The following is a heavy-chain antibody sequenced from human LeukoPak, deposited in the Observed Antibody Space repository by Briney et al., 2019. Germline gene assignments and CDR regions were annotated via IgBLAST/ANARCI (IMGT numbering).Heavy chain of an antibody. J-gene: IGHJ3*01. Sequence: GGSLRLSCAASGFTFSSYSMNWVRQAPGKGLEWVSSISSSSSYIYYADSVKGRFTISRDNAKNSLYLQMNSLRAEDTAVYYCASPHIVVVTAITGTWGQGTMVTVFS. CDR1: GFTFSSYS. CDR2: ISSSSSYI. V-gene: IGHV3-21*01. D-gene: IGHD2-21*02. CDR3: ASPHIVVVTAITGT.